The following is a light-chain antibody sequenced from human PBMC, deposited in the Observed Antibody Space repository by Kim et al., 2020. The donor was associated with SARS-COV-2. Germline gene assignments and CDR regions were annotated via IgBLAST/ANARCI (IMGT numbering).Light chain of an antibody. CDR3: QQTKSSPPT. Sequence: DIQMTQSPASVSASLGGRVSLTCRASQDISRWVAWYQQKPGKAPQLLIYAASSLHDGVPSRFSGSGSGTHFTLTISSLQPEDFATYYCQQTKSSPPTFGGGTKVDIK. CDR1: QDISRW. J-gene: IGKJ4*01. CDR2: AAS. V-gene: IGKV1-12*01.